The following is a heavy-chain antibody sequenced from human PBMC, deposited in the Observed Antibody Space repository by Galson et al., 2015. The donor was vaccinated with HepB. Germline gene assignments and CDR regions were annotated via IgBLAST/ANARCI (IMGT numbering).Heavy chain of an antibody. CDR3: VRDSDSGWYGDFDY. D-gene: IGHD6-19*01. J-gene: IGHJ4*02. Sequence: SCKASGYTFTNYDISWVRQAPGQGLEWMGWISASTGTTNYAQKFQGRVTMTTDTSTSTAYMELRSLRSADTAVFYCVRDSDSGWYGDFDYWGQGTLVTVSS. CDR1: GYTFTNYD. V-gene: IGHV1-18*01. CDR2: ISASTGTT.